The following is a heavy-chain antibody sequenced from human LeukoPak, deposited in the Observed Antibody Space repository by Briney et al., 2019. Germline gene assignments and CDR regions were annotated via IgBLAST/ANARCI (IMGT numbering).Heavy chain of an antibody. J-gene: IGHJ4*02. V-gene: IGHV1-69*01. CDR1: GGTFSSYA. Sequence: ASVKVSCKASGGTFSSYAISWVRQAPGQGLEWMGGIIPIFGTANYAQKFQGRVTITADESTSTAYMELSSLRSEDTAVYYCAREWSVAGILDYWGQGTLVTVSS. D-gene: IGHD6-19*01. CDR2: IIPIFGTA. CDR3: AREWSVAGILDY.